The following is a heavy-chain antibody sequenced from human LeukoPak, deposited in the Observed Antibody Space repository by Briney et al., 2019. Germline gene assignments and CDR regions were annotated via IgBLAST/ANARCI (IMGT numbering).Heavy chain of an antibody. J-gene: IGHJ3*02. CDR1: GGSISSSSYY. CDR3: ARDDAFDI. V-gene: IGHV4-39*07. CDR2: IYYSGTT. Sequence: SETLSLTCTVSGGSISSSSYYWGWIRQPPGEGLEWIASIYYSGTTYYNPSLKSRVTISVDTSKSQFSLKLSSVTAADTAVYYCARDDAFDIWGQGTMVTVSS.